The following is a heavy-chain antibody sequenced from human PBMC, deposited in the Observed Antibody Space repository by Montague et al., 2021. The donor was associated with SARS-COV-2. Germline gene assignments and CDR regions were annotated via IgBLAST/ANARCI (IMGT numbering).Heavy chain of an antibody. Sequence: SLRLSCAAPGFTFSSYGMHWVRQAPGKGLEWVAIIWYDGSKNYYADSVKGRFTISRDNSKNTLYLQMNTLRAEDTAVYYCARDSSSGSDWYYYYGMDVWGQGTTVTVSS. D-gene: IGHD6-13*01. J-gene: IGHJ6*02. V-gene: IGHV3-33*01. CDR2: IWYDGSKN. CDR1: GFTFSSYG. CDR3: ARDSSSGSDWYYYYGMDV.